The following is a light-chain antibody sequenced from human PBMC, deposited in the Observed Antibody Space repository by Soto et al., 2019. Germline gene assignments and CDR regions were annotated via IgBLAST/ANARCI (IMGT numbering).Light chain of an antibody. V-gene: IGLV3-25*03. CDR2: TDS. CDR1: ALPKQY. CDR3: QSADSSGTYNVV. Sequence: SYELTQPPSVSVSPGQTARITCSGDALPKQYAYWYQQKPGQAPVLVIYTDSERPSGIPERFSGSSSGTTVTLTISGVQAEDEADYYCQSADSSGTYNVVFGGGTKVTV. J-gene: IGLJ2*01.